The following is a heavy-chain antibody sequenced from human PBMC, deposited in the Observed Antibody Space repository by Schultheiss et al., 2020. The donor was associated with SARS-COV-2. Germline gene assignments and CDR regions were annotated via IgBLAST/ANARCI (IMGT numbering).Heavy chain of an antibody. V-gene: IGHV1-18*01. CDR1: GYTFTSYG. J-gene: IGHJ6*03. Sequence: ASVKVSCKASGYTFTSYGISWVRQAPGQGLEWMGWICAYNGNTNYAQKLQGRVTMTTDTSTSTAYMELRSLRSDDTAVYYCARGGCSSTSCYVYYYYMDVWGKGTTVTVSS. CDR3: ARGGCSSTSCYVYYYYMDV. CDR2: ICAYNGNT. D-gene: IGHD2-2*01.